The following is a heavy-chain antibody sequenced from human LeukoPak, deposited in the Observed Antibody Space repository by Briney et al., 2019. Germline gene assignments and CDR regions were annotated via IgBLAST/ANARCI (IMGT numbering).Heavy chain of an antibody. D-gene: IGHD3-22*01. V-gene: IGHV3-23*01. J-gene: IGHJ4*02. CDR1: GFTFSSYA. CDR3: AKDRKNTMIVVGFDY. CDR2: ISADASST. Sequence: GGSLRLSCAASGFTFSSYAMSWVRQAPGKGLEWVSAISADASSTYYADSVEGRFTISRYNSKNALFLQMNSLRAEDTAVYYCAKDRKNTMIVVGFDYWGQGTLVTVSS.